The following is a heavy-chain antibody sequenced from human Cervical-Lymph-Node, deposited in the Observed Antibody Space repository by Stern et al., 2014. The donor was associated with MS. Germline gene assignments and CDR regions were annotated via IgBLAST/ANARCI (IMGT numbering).Heavy chain of an antibody. Sequence: QVQLVQSGPGLVKPSETLSLTCPVSGGSISRYYWSWIRQPPGKGLAWIGYIYYSGSSGSIIYNPSLKSRVTISVDTSKNQFSLKLSSVTAADTAVYYCARAISSSSWYPQAFVGWGQGTLVTVSS. V-gene: IGHV4-59*01. CDR2: IYYSGSSGSI. J-gene: IGHJ4*02. CDR1: GGSISRYY. CDR3: ARAISSSSWYPQAFVG. D-gene: IGHD6-13*01.